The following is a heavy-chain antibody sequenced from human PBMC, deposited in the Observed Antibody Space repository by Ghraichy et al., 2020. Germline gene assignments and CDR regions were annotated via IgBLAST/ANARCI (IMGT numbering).Heavy chain of an antibody. J-gene: IGHJ5*02. CDR3: TREYGSSGRCGYFDP. D-gene: IGHD3-22*01. Sequence: GESLNISCAASGFTFKAYHMSWVRQAPGKGLEWVALISADGGSIYYADSVKGRFTISRDNPKNTLYLQLDSLRSDDTAVYYCTREYGSSGRCGYFDPWGQGTQVTVSS. CDR2: ISADGGSI. CDR1: GFTFKAYH. V-gene: IGHV3-30-3*01.